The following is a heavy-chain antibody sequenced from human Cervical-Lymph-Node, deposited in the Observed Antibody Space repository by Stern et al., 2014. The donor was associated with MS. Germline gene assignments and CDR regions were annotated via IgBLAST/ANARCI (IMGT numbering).Heavy chain of an antibody. CDR1: GDTFSVYD. D-gene: IGHD4-17*01. CDR2: MNPKTGNT. CDR3: ARSRYGDYDP. V-gene: IGHV1-8*01. Sequence: QVQLGQSGAEVRKPGASVNVTCKTSGDTFSVYDINWVRQASGKGLEWMGWMNPKTGNTGSAQKFLGRVTMPRDSYTTTAYMALTSLTSGDTAVYYCARSRYGDYDPWGQGTLVTVSS. J-gene: IGHJ5*02.